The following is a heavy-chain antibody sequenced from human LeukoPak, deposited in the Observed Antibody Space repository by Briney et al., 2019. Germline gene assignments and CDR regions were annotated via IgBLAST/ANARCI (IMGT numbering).Heavy chain of an antibody. D-gene: IGHD3-9*01. Sequence: GGSLRLSCAASGVILSGYWMSWVRQAPGKGLEWVANIKQDGSEKYYVDSVKGRFTISRDNAKNSLYLQMNSLRAEDTAVYYCARDWVEYYDTLTGYTPSDYYFDYWGQGTLVTVSS. J-gene: IGHJ4*02. CDR3: ARDWVEYYDTLTGYTPSDYYFDY. CDR2: IKQDGSEK. V-gene: IGHV3-7*01. CDR1: GVILSGYW.